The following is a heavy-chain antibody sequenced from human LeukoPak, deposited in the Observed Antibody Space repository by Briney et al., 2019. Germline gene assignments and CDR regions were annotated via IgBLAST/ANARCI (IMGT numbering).Heavy chain of an antibody. V-gene: IGHV3-30*02. CDR2: IRYDGSNK. CDR3: AKAPRFPGTTGYYFDY. CDR1: GFTFSSYG. J-gene: IGHJ4*02. D-gene: IGHD1-1*01. Sequence: PGGSLRLSCAASGFTFSSYGMHWVRQAPGKGLEWVAFIRYDGSNKYYADSVKGRFTISRDNSKNTLYLQMNSLRAEDTAVYYCAKAPRFPGTTGYYFDYWGQGTLVTVSS.